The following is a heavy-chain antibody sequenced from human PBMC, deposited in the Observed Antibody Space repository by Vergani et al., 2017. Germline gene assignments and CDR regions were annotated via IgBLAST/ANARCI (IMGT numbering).Heavy chain of an antibody. V-gene: IGHV1-69*01. CDR1: GGTFSSYA. D-gene: IGHD6-13*01. J-gene: IGHJ5*02. Sequence: QVQLVQSGAEVKKPGSSVKVSCKASGGTFSSYAISWVRQAPGQGLEWMGGIIPIFGTANYAQKFQGRVTITADDSTSTAYMELSSLRAEDTAVYYCAREGAAAGRGLFDPWGQGTLVTVSS. CDR3: AREGAAAGRGLFDP. CDR2: IIPIFGTA.